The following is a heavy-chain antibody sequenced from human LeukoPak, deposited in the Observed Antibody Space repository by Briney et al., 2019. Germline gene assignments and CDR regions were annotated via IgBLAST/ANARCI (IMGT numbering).Heavy chain of an antibody. D-gene: IGHD7-27*01. J-gene: IGHJ4*02. CDR1: GGSISSYY. V-gene: IGHV4-59*01. CDR3: ARDRVHEDLGTFDY. Sequence: SETLSLTCTVSGGSISSYYWSWIRQFPGKGLEWIGYIYYSGSTHYNPSLKSRVTISVDTSKNQFSLKLSSVTAADTAVYYCARDRVHEDLGTFDYGGQGTLVTVSS. CDR2: IYYSGST.